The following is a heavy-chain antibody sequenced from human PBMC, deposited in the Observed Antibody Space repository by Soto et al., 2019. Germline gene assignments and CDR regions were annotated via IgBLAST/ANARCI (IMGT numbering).Heavy chain of an antibody. Sequence: GASVKVSCKASGYTFTSDYMHWVRQAPGQGLEWMGIINPSGGSTSYAQKFQGRVTMTRDTSTSTVYMELSSLRSEDTAVYYCARDEYCSSTSCPGNFAYWGQGTLVTVSS. CDR2: INPSGGST. CDR3: ARDEYCSSTSCPGNFAY. V-gene: IGHV1-46*03. J-gene: IGHJ4*02. D-gene: IGHD2-2*01. CDR1: GYTFTSDY.